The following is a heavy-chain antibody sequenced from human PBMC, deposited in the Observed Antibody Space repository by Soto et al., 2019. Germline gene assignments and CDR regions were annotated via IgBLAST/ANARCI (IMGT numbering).Heavy chain of an antibody. CDR2: IWYDGSNK. V-gene: IGHV3-33*01. CDR1: GFTFSSYG. J-gene: IGHJ1*01. CDR3: ARDLGKLITPAQ. D-gene: IGHD7-27*01. Sequence: GGSLRLSCAASGFTFSSYGMHWVRQAPGKGLEWVAVIWYDGSNKYYADSVKGRFTISRDNSKNTLYLQMNSLRAADTALYYCARDLGKLITPAQWGQGVLVTVSS.